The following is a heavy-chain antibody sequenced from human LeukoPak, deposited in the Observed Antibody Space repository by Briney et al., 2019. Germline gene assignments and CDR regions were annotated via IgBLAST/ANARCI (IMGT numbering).Heavy chain of an antibody. D-gene: IGHD4-23*01. V-gene: IGHV3-23*01. CDR1: GFTFSNYA. CDR3: AKDTSFGGYFDY. CDR2: ISGGGSGGST. Sequence: GGSLRLSCAASGFTFSNYAMNWVRQAPGKGLEWVSSISGGGSGGSTYYADSVKGRFTVSRDNSKNTLYLQMNSLRAEDTAVYYCAKDTSFGGYFDYWGQGTLVTVSS. J-gene: IGHJ4*02.